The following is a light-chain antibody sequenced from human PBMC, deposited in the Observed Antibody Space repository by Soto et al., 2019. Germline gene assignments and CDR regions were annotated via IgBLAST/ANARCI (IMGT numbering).Light chain of an antibody. CDR3: QQYGSSPPYT. CDR2: GSF. CDR1: QSVTNKY. Sequence: EVVLTQSPGTLSLSPGERATLSCRASQSVTNKYLAWYQQKPGQAPRLLIFGSFDRATGIPDRFSGSGSGTDFTLTISRLEPEDFAVYYCQQYGSSPPYTFGQGTKLEI. J-gene: IGKJ2*01. V-gene: IGKV3-20*01.